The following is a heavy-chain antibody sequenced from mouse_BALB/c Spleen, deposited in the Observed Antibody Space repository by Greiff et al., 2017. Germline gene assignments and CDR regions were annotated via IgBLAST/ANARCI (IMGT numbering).Heavy chain of an antibody. V-gene: IGHV1S127*01. J-gene: IGHJ2*01. D-gene: IGHD2-3*01. CDR3: TREGKNGYYGY. CDR2: IDPSDSYT. Sequence: QVQLKESGAELVKPGASVKMSCKASGYTFTSYWMHWVKQRPGQGLEWIGVIDPSDSYTSYNQKFKGKATLTVDTSSSTAYMQLSSLTSEDSAVYYCTREGKNGYYGYWGQGTTLTVSS. CDR1: GYTFTSYW.